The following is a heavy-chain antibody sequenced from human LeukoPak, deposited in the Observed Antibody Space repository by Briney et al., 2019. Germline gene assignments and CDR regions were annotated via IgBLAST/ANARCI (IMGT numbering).Heavy chain of an antibody. CDR2: IIPIFGTA. Sequence: SVKVSCKASGGTFSSYAISWVRQAPGQGLEWMGGIIPIFGTANYAQEFQGRVTITADESTSTAYMELSSLRSEDTAVYYCARVPEGYFGTLCNFDYWGQGTLVTVSS. V-gene: IGHV1-69*13. CDR1: GGTFSSYA. CDR3: ARVPEGYFGTLCNFDY. D-gene: IGHD3-9*01. J-gene: IGHJ4*02.